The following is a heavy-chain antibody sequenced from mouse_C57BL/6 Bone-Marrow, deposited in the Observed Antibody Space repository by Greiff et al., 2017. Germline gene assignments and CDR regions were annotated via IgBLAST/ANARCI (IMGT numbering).Heavy chain of an antibody. CDR1: GFTFNTYA. CDR3: VREAHYYGSSYWFAY. D-gene: IGHD1-1*01. CDR2: IRSKSSNYAT. Sequence: DVQLVESGGGLVQPKGSLKLSCAASGFTFNTYAMHWVRQAPGKGLEWVARIRSKSSNYATYYADSGKDRFTISRDDSQSMLYLQMNNLKTEDTAMYYCVREAHYYGSSYWFAYWGQGTLVTVSA. J-gene: IGHJ3*01. V-gene: IGHV10-3*01.